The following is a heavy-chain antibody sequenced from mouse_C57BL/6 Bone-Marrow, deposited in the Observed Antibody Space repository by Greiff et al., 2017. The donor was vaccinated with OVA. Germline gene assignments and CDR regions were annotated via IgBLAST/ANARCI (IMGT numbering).Heavy chain of an antibody. Sequence: QVQLQQPGTELVKPGASVKLSCKASGYTFTSYWMHWVKQRPGQGLEWIGNINPSNGGTNYNEKFKSKATLTVDKSSSTAYMQRSSLTSDDSAVYYCARSSRPPYAMDYWGQGTSVTVSS. CDR3: ARSSRPPYAMDY. CDR1: GYTFTSYW. CDR2: INPSNGGT. V-gene: IGHV1-53*01. J-gene: IGHJ4*01. D-gene: IGHD1-3*01.